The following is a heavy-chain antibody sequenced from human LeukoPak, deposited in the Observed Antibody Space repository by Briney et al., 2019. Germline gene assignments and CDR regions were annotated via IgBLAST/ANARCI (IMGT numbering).Heavy chain of an antibody. D-gene: IGHD2-2*02. CDR3: AKSSGYCTSASCSTDYYFDY. Sequence: PGGSLRLSCAASGFTFSSYAMSWVRQAPGKGLQWVSDVSASGGSTYYADSVKGRYTISRDNSKNTLFLQMNSLRAEDTAVYYCAKSSGYCTSASCSTDYYFDYWGQGTLVTVS. J-gene: IGHJ4*02. CDR2: VSASGGST. CDR1: GFTFSSYA. V-gene: IGHV3-23*01.